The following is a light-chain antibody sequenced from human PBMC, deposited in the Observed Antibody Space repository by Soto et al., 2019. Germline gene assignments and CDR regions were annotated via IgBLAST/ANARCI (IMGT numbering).Light chain of an antibody. CDR2: DAS. Sequence: DIQMTQSPSTLSASVVDRVTVTCRASQSLRGWLAWNQQRPGKAPKALIYDASTLANGVPSRLNGSGSGTEFTLTISSLHPDDFPTYYCQQYMNYSTFGQGTRLEIK. V-gene: IGKV1-5*01. J-gene: IGKJ5*01. CDR1: QSLRGW. CDR3: QQYMNYST.